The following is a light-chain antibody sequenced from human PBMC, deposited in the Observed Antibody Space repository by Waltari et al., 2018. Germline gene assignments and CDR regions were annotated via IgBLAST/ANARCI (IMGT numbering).Light chain of an antibody. CDR3: SSYAGSNKLI. V-gene: IGLV2-8*01. J-gene: IGLJ2*01. CDR2: EVD. CDR1: SRNIVAYKY. Sequence: QSALTQPPSPSGSPGQPVIISCTGTSRNIVAYKYVPWYQQIPGRAPALIIYEVDRRPPGVPDRFSGSKSGNTASLTVSGLQTEDEGDYYCSSYAGSNKLIFGGVTKLTVL.